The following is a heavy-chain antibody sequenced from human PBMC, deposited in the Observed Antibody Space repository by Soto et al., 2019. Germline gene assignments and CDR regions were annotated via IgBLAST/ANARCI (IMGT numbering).Heavy chain of an antibody. CDR1: GFTFSSYW. D-gene: IGHD3-3*01. CDR2: INSDGSST. V-gene: IGHV3-74*01. CDR3: ARGQYCDFWKGYYPFDY. J-gene: IGHJ4*02. Sequence: PWGVLRLSCAASGFTFSSYWIHWVRQAPGKGLVWVSSINSDGSSTSYADSVKGRFTISRDNAKNTLYLQMNSLRVEDTAVYYCARGQYCDFWKGYYPFDYWGQGTLVTVSS.